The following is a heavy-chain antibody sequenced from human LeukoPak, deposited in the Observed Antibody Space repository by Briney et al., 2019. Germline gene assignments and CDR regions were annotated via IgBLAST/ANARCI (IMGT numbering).Heavy chain of an antibody. CDR1: GFTFSSYE. J-gene: IGHJ6*02. Sequence: PGGSLRLSCAASGFTFSSYEMNWVRQAPGKGLEWVSYISSSGSTIYYADSMKGRFTISRDNSKNTLYLQMNSLRAEDTAVYYCAKDDGGDYYDSSGYYYHYYYYGMDVWGQGTTVTVSS. D-gene: IGHD3-22*01. CDR2: ISSSGSTI. V-gene: IGHV3-48*03. CDR3: AKDDGGDYYDSSGYYYHYYYYGMDV.